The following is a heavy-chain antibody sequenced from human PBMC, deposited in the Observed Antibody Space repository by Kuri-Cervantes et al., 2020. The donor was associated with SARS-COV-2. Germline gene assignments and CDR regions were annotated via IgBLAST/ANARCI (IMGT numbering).Heavy chain of an antibody. CDR2: IKQDGSEK. CDR1: GFTFSSYW. V-gene: IGHV3-7*01. CDR3: ARDEGPFRTTDIAVAGTTDVGPPTLFDY. J-gene: IGHJ4*02. Sequence: GGSLRLSCAASGFTFSSYWMSWARQAPGKGLEWVANIKQDGSEKYYVDSVKGRFTISRDNAKNSLYLQMNSLRAEDTAVYYCARDEGPFRTTDIAVAGTTDVGPPTLFDYWGQGTLVTVSS. D-gene: IGHD6-19*01.